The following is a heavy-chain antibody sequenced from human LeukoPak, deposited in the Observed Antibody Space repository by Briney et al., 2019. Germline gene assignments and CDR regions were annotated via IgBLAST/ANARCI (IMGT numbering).Heavy chain of an antibody. CDR1: GGSISSSSYY. D-gene: IGHD4-23*01. CDR2: IYYSGTS. CDR3: ARRPVATDCFDY. Sequence: SETQSLTCAVSGGSISSSSYYWVWVRQPPGKGLQWIGSIYYSGTSYYNPSLESRVTISADTSKNQFSLKLSSVTAADTAVYFCARRPVATDCFDYWGEGTLVTVSS. V-gene: IGHV4-39*01. J-gene: IGHJ4*02.